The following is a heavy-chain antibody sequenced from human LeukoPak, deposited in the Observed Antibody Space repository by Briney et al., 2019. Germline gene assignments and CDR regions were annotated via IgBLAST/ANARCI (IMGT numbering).Heavy chain of an antibody. J-gene: IGHJ5*02. CDR1: GDSVSSNSAA. CDR2: TYYRSKWYN. V-gene: IGHV6-1*01. Sequence: SQTLSLTCAISGDSVSSNSAAWSWIRQSPSRGLEWLGRTYYRSKWYNDYAVSVKSRITINPDTSKNQFSLQLNSVTPEDTAVYYCARVRRNDDAWFDPWGQGTLVTVSS. D-gene: IGHD1-1*01. CDR3: ARVRRNDDAWFDP.